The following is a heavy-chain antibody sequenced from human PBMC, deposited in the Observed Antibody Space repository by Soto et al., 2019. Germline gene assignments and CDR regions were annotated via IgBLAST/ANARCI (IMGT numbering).Heavy chain of an antibody. CDR3: ARDPWFGP. CDR1: GFTFSSYN. V-gene: IGHV3-21*01. J-gene: IGHJ5*02. Sequence: LGGSLRLSCAASGFTFSSYNMNWVRQAPGKGLEWVSSIGSSSSFIYYADSVKGRFTISRDNAKNSLFLQMNSLRAEDTAVYYCARDPWFGPWGQGTLVTVSS. CDR2: IGSSSSFI.